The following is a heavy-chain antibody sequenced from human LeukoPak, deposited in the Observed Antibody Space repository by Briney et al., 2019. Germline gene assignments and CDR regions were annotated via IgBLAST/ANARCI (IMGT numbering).Heavy chain of an antibody. J-gene: IGHJ4*02. CDR2: INPNSGGT. Sequence: ASVKVSCKASGYTFTGYYMHWVRQAPGQGLEWMGWINPNSGGTNYAQKFQGRVTMTRDTSISTAYMELSRLRSDDTAVYYCARDYDILTGYEDFDYWGQGTLVTASS. D-gene: IGHD3-9*01. V-gene: IGHV1-2*02. CDR1: GYTFTGYY. CDR3: ARDYDILTGYEDFDY.